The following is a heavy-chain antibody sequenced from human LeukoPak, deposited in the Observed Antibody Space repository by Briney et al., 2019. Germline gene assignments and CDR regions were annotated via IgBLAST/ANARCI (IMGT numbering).Heavy chain of an antibody. CDR3: ARRGFGYSVDV. Sequence: SETLSLTCTVSGGSIIDVNSYWTWIRQPPGKGLEWIAGVFHNGDPYYTPTLMSRLTISVDSSKNQFSLRLNSVTAADAAVYFCARRGFGYSVDVWGQGTMVTVSS. D-gene: IGHD3-16*01. J-gene: IGHJ6*02. CDR2: VFHNGDP. CDR1: GGSIIDVNSY. V-gene: IGHV4-39*01.